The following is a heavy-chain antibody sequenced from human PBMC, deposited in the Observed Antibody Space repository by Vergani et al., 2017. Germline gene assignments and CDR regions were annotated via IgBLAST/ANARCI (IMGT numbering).Heavy chain of an antibody. CDR2: ISYDGSNK. V-gene: IGHV3-30*03. D-gene: IGHD3-3*01. J-gene: IGHJ4*02. CDR3: ARDPQYYDFWSGYYTFWTQLDY. Sequence: VQLVESGGGLVQPGRSLRLSCAASGFTFDDYAMHWVRQAPGKGLEWVAVISYDGSNKYYADSVKGRFTISRDNSKNTLYLQMNSLRAEDTAVYYCARDPQYYDFWSGYYTFWTQLDYWGQGTLVTVSS. CDR1: GFTFDDYA.